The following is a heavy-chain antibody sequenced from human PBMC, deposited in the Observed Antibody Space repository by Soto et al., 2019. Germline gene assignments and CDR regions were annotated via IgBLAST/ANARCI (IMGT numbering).Heavy chain of an antibody. Sequence: GGSLRLSCAASGFTFSSYWMSWVRQAPGKGLEWVANIKQDGSEKYYVDSVKGRFTISRDNAKNSLYLQMNSLRAEDTAVYYCATSPGYSSGWYSLWGQGTLVTVSS. J-gene: IGHJ4*02. CDR2: IKQDGSEK. CDR1: GFTFSSYW. CDR3: ATSPGYSSGWYSL. V-gene: IGHV3-7*05. D-gene: IGHD6-19*01.